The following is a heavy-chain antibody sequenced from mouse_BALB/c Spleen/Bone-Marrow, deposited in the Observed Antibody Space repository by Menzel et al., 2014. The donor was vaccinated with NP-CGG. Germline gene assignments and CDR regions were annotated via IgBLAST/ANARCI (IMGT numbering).Heavy chain of an antibody. V-gene: IGHV5-9-2*01. J-gene: IGHJ3*01. D-gene: IGHD2-4*01. CDR3: ARHAYYDQTEVSFVY. Sequence: DVMLVESGGGLVKSGGSLKLSCAASGFTFSNYGMSWARQTPEKRLEWVATISGGGSYTFYSDSVKGRFTISRDNAKNSLYLQLSSLRSEDTALYYCARHAYYDQTEVSFVYWGQGTLVTVSA. CDR1: GFTFSNYG. CDR2: ISGGGSYT.